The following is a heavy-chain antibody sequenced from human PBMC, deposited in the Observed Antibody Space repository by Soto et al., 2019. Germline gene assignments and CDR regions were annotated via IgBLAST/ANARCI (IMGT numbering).Heavy chain of an antibody. CDR1: AFTFRSYV. Sequence: GCSPRLSAAASAFTFRSYVMHWLHQSPGEGPECVAAISYDGSNKYDADSVKGRFTISRDNSKNTLYLQMNSLRAEDTAVYYCARAASIAVAQLDYWGQG. CDR3: ARAASIAVAQLDY. D-gene: IGHD6-19*01. CDR2: ISYDGSNK. V-gene: IGHV3-30-3*01. J-gene: IGHJ4*02.